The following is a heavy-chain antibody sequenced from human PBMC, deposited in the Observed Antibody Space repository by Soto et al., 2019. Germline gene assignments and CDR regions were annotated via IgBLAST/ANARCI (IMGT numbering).Heavy chain of an antibody. CDR2: ISYSGTT. V-gene: IGHV4-30-4*01. J-gene: IGHJ4*02. Sequence: SETLSLTCTVSGGSISSDNYYWSWIRQPPGKGLEWIGFISYSGTTHYSASLRSRVSISVDTSKNQFSLDLSSVTAADTAVYYCATMGTPVTGLYYFDYWGQGTLVT. CDR3: ATMGTPVTGLYYFDY. D-gene: IGHD4-17*01. CDR1: GGSISSDNYY.